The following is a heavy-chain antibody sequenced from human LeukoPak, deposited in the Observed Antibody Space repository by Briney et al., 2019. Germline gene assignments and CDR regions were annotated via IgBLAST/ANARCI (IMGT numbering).Heavy chain of an antibody. CDR1: GFTVSSNY. CDR3: AKDKSPVNYYFDY. J-gene: IGHJ4*02. CDR2: IYSGGST. Sequence: PGGSLRLSCAASGFTVSSNYMSWVRQAPGKGLEWVSVIYSGGSTYYADSVKGRFTISRDNSKNTLYLQMNSLRAEDTAVYYCAKDKSPVNYYFDYWGQGTLVTVSS. D-gene: IGHD4-11*01. V-gene: IGHV3-53*01.